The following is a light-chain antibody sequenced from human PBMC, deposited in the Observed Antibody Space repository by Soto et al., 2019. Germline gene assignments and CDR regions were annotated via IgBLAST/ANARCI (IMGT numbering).Light chain of an antibody. V-gene: IGLV2-14*01. CDR3: SSYTSSSTRV. J-gene: IGLJ3*02. Sequence: SVLTQPASVSDSPGQSITISCTGTSSDVGGYNYVSWYQQHPGKAPKLMIYEVSNRPSGVSNRFSGSKSGNTASLTISGLQAEDEADYYCSSYTSSSTRVFGGGTK. CDR1: SSDVGGYNY. CDR2: EVS.